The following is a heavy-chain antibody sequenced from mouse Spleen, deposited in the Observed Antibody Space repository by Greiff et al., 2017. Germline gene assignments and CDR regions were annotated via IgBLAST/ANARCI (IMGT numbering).Heavy chain of an antibody. CDR3: AREDEGFAY. CDR2: ISSGGGNT. Sequence: EVKLVESGGGLVKPGGSLKLSCAASGFTFSSYAMSWVRQTPEKRLEWVAYISSGGGNTYYPDSVKGRFTISRDNAKNTLYLQMSSLRSEDTALYYCAREDEGFAYWGQGTLVTVSA. CDR1: GFTFSSYA. V-gene: IGHV5-9*01. J-gene: IGHJ3*01.